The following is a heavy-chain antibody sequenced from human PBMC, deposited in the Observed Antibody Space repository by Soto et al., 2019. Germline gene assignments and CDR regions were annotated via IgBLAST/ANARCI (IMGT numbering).Heavy chain of an antibody. D-gene: IGHD6-13*01. CDR2: IIPIFGTA. V-gene: IGHV1-69*13. Sequence: ASVKVSCKASGGTFSSYAISWVRQAPGQGLEWMGGIIPIFGTANYAQKFQGRVTITADESTSTAYMELSSLRSEDTAVYYCARRRGKDSSSWYYFDYWGQGTLVTVSS. CDR3: ARRRGKDSSSWYYFDY. J-gene: IGHJ4*02. CDR1: GGTFSSYA.